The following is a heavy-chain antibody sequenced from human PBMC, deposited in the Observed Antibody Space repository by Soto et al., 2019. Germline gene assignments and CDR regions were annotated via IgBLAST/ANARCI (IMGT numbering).Heavy chain of an antibody. V-gene: IGHV3-23*01. CDR2: IRGSGGDT. Sequence: GGSLRLSCAASGFTFSSYVMNWFRQAPGKGLEWVSGIRGSGGDTFYADSVKGRFTISRDNSKNTLYLQMNSLRAEDTAVYYCARGPRAPPPHDYGMDVWGQRTTVTVSS. CDR3: ARGPRAPPPHDYGMDV. J-gene: IGHJ6*02. CDR1: GFTFSSYV.